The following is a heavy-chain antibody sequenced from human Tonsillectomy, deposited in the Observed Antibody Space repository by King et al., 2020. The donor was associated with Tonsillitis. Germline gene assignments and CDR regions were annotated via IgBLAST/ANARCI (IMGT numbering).Heavy chain of an antibody. V-gene: IGHV4-61*02. CDR3: ASGSSIAGSPGVDAFDI. CDR1: GGSISSGSYY. J-gene: IGHJ3*02. CDR2: IYTSGST. D-gene: IGHD6-6*01. Sequence: PLQESGPGLVKPSQTLSLTCTVSGGSISSGSYYWGWIRQPAGKGLEWIGRIYTSGSTNYNPSLKSRVTISVDTSKNQFSLKLGSGTAADTAVYYCASGSSIAGSPGVDAFDIWGQGTMVTVSS.